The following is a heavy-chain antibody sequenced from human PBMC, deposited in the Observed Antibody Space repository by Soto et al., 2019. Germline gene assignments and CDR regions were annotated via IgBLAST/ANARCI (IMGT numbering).Heavy chain of an antibody. CDR3: AGGLDY. CDR1: GLTFSNYG. V-gene: IGHV3-23*01. Sequence: EVQLLESGGGLVQPGRSLRLSCAASGLTFSNYGMKWVRQAPGKGLEWVSGIDGTGDSTYYADSVKGRFTISRDNSKNTLYLQMNSLRAEDTATYYCAGGLDYWGQGTLVTVSS. CDR2: IDGTGDST. J-gene: IGHJ4*02.